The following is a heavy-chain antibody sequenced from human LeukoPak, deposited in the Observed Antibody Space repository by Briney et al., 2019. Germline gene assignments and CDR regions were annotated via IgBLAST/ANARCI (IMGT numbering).Heavy chain of an antibody. J-gene: IGHJ4*02. CDR2: ISYDGSNK. Sequence: GGSLRLSRAASGFTFSSYGMHRVRQAPGKGLEWVAVISYDGSNKYYADSVKGRFTISRDNSENTLYLQMNSLRAEDTAVYYCAKEQYYYDSSGYYAVDYWGQGTLVTVSS. CDR3: AKEQYYYDSSGYYAVDY. CDR1: GFTFSSYG. D-gene: IGHD3-22*01. V-gene: IGHV3-30*18.